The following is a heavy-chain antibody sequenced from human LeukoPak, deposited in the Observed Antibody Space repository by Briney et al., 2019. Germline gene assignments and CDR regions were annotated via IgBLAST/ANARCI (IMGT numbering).Heavy chain of an antibody. Sequence: GGSLRLSCAASGFTFSSYRVHWVRQAPGKGLEWVARINSDGSTINHADSVRGRFTISRDNAENTLYLQMSSLRAEDTAIYFCARAAYYRFDYWGQGTLVTVSS. CDR3: ARAAYYRFDY. D-gene: IGHD1-26*01. J-gene: IGHJ4*02. CDR2: INSDGSTI. CDR1: GFTFSSYR. V-gene: IGHV3-74*01.